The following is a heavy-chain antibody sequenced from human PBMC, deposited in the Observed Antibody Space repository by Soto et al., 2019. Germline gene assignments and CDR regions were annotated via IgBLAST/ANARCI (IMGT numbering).Heavy chain of an antibody. CDR2: INGGNGNT. J-gene: IGHJ6*02. CDR1: GYSFTTYA. D-gene: IGHD1-1*01. V-gene: IGHV1-3*01. Sequence: ASVKVSCKASGYSFTTYAMHWVRQAPGQRLEWMGWINGGNGNTKYSQKFQDRVTITRDTSASIAYMELSSLRYEDTAVYYCARAKGMEENYYHHGMDVWGQETTFTVSS. CDR3: ARAKGMEENYYHHGMDV.